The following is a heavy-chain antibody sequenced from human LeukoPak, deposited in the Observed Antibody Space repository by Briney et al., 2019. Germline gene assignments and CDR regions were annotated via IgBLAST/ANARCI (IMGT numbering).Heavy chain of an antibody. D-gene: IGHD3-9*01. V-gene: IGHV1-69*06. CDR3: ARVTGYMIEDYFDY. CDR2: IIPIFGTA. CDR1: GGTFSSYA. J-gene: IGHJ4*02. Sequence: SVKVSCKASGGTFSSYAISWVRQAPGQGLEWMGGIIPIFGTANYAQKFQGRVTITADKSTSTAYMELSSLRSGDTAVYYCARVTGYMIEDYFDYWGQGILVTVSS.